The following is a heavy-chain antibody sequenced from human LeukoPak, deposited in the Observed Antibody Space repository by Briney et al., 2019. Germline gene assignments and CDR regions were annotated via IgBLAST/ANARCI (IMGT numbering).Heavy chain of an antibody. D-gene: IGHD6-19*01. CDR1: GFTFRDYW. V-gene: IGHV3-74*01. J-gene: IGHJ4*02. CDR3: AKDFGGSSGFTGDY. CDR2: INTDGSST. Sequence: PGGSLRLSCEASGFTFRDYWMHWVRQAPGKGLVWVARINTDGSSTNYADSVKGRFTISRDNFKNTLYLQMNSLRAEDTAVYYCAKDFGGSSGFTGDYWGQGTLVTVSS.